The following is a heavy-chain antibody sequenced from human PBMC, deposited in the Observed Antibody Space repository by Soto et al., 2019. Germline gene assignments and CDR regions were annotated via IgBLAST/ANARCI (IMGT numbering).Heavy chain of an antibody. V-gene: IGHV6-1*01. J-gene: IGHJ4*02. CDR1: GDSVSSISAA. CDR3: ARGSYYSGWV. CDR2: TYYRSKWFN. D-gene: IGHD6-19*01. Sequence: SQTLSLTCAISGDSVSSISAAWNWIRHSPSRGLEWLGRTYYRSKWFNDYAVSVKSRITINPDTSKNQFSLQLNSVTPEDTAVYYCARGSYYSGWVWGQGXLVTVSS.